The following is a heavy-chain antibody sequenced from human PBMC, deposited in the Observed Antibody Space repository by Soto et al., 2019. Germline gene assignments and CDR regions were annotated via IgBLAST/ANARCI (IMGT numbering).Heavy chain of an antibody. J-gene: IGHJ3*02. CDR1: GGSISSGGYY. CDR3: ARDVGGYGGKYHAFHI. D-gene: IGHD4-17*01. Sequence: PSETLSLTCTVSGGSISSGGYYWSWIRQHPGKGLEWIGYIYYSGSTYYNPSLKSRVTISVDTSKNQFSLKLSSVTAADTAVYYCARDVGGYGGKYHAFHIWGQGTMVTVSS. CDR2: IYYSGST. V-gene: IGHV4-31*03.